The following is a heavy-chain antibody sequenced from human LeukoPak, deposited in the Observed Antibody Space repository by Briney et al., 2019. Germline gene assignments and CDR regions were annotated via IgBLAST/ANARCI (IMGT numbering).Heavy chain of an antibody. V-gene: IGHV1-2*02. CDR3: ARSILVVPVASHYNYGVDV. J-gene: IGHJ6*02. CDR1: GYTFTGYY. CDR2: INPNSGGT. Sequence: ASVTVSCKASGYTFTGYYMHWVRQAPGQGLEWMGWINPNSGGTNYAQKFQGGVTITRDTSASTAYMELSSLRSEDPAVYYCARSILVVPVASHYNYGVDVWGQGTTVTVSS. D-gene: IGHD2-2*01.